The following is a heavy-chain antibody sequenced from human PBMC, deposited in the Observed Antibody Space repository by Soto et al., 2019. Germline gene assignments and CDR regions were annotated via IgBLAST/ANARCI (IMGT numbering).Heavy chain of an antibody. CDR2: FHPEDGET. CDR1: AYSLTDLS. J-gene: IGHJ1*01. CDR3: ATSGSRGYYSKKYFHH. D-gene: IGHD3-22*01. V-gene: IGHV1-24*01. Sequence: QVQLVQSGAEVKKPGASVKVSCKVSAYSLTDLSMHWVRQAPGKGLEWMGGFHPEDGETIYAQKFQGRVTMTEDTSTDTAYMELSSLRSEDTAVYYCATSGSRGYYSKKYFHHWGQGTLVTVS.